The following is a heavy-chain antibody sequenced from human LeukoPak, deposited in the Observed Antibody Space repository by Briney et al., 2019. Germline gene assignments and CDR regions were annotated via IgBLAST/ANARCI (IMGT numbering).Heavy chain of an antibody. Sequence: SETLSLTCTVSGGSISSSSYYWGWIRQPPGKGLEWIGSIYYSGSTYYNPSLKSRVTISVDTSKNQFSLKLSSVTAADTAVYYCARAFGDYAAYFQHWGQGTLVTVSS. V-gene: IGHV4-39*01. D-gene: IGHD4-17*01. CDR3: ARAFGDYAAYFQH. J-gene: IGHJ1*01. CDR1: GGSISSSSYY. CDR2: IYYSGST.